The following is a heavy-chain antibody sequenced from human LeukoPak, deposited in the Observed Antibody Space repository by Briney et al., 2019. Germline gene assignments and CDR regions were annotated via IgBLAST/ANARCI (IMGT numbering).Heavy chain of an antibody. V-gene: IGHV1-69*13. CDR1: GGTFSSYA. J-gene: IGHJ6*03. Sequence: GASVKVSCKASGGTFSSYAISWVRQAPGQGLEWMGGIIPIFGTANYAQKFQGRVTITADESMSTAYMELSSLRSEDTAVYYCARDADPYCSGGSCYTSTQRDYYYMDVWGKGTTVTISS. CDR2: IIPIFGTA. CDR3: ARDADPYCSGGSCYTSTQRDYYYMDV. D-gene: IGHD2-15*01.